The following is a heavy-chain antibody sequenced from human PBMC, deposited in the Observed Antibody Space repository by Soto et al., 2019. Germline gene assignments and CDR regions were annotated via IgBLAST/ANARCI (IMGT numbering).Heavy chain of an antibody. D-gene: IGHD2-8*01. CDR1: GFTFDDYA. V-gene: IGHV3-9*01. J-gene: IGHJ3*02. CDR3: AKDIRSYAIGAVRAFDI. CDR2: ISWNSGSI. Sequence: EVQLVESGGGLVQPGRSLRLSCAASGFTFDDYAMHWVRQAPGKGLEWVSGISWNSGSIGYADSVKGRFTISRDNAKNSLYLQMNSLRAEDTALYYCAKDIRSYAIGAVRAFDIWGQGTMVTVSS.